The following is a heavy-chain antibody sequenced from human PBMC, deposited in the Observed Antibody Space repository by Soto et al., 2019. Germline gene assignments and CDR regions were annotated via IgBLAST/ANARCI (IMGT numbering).Heavy chain of an antibody. CDR1: GGTFSSYA. CDR2: IIPIFGTA. D-gene: IGHD2-21*02. CDR3: AIRLCSGDCYAYYYYGMDV. J-gene: IGHJ6*02. Sequence: SVKVSCKASGGTFSSYAISWVRQAPGQGLEWMGGIIPIFGTANYAQKFQGRVTITADKSTSTAYMELSSLRSEDTAVYYCAIRLCSGDCYAYYYYGMDVWGQGTTVTVSS. V-gene: IGHV1-69*06.